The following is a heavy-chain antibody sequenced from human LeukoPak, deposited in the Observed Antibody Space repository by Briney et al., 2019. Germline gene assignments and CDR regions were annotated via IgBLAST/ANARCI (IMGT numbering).Heavy chain of an antibody. D-gene: IGHD3-16*01. J-gene: IGHJ4*02. V-gene: IGHV3-48*03. CDR1: GFTFSNYE. Sequence: GSLRLSCAASGFTFSNYEMNWVRQAPGKGLEWVSYISSSGGMIYYADSVKGRLTISRDNAKNSLYLQMNSLRAEDTAVYYCALGEQRAWTPDYWGQGTLVTVSS. CDR2: ISSSGGMI. CDR3: ALGEQRAWTPDY.